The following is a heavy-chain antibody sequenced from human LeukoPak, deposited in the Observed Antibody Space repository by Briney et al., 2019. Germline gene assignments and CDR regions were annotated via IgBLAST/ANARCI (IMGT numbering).Heavy chain of an antibody. J-gene: IGHJ4*02. CDR1: GFTFSSYA. CDR3: AKVGATVTKRGPIDY. Sequence: GGSLRLSCAASGFTFSSYAMSWVRQAPGKGLEWVSAISGSGGSTYYADSVKGRFTISRDNSKNTLYPQMNSLRAEDTAVYYCAKVGATVTKRGPIDYWGQGTLVTVSS. D-gene: IGHD4-17*01. V-gene: IGHV3-23*01. CDR2: ISGSGGST.